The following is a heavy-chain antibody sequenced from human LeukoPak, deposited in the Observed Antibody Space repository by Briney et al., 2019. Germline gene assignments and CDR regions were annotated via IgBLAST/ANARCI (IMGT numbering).Heavy chain of an antibody. CDR2: ISPSQNDI. CDR3: TSGSSSVGY. D-gene: IGHD6-6*01. V-gene: IGHV3-11*01. CDR1: GFIFSDYY. J-gene: IGHJ4*02. Sequence: GGSLRLSCAASGFIFSDYYMSWIRQAPGKGLEWVAYISPSQNDIYYTGSVRGRFTISRDNAKNSLYLQMSSLRADDTAVYYCTSGSSSVGYWGQGTLVTVSS.